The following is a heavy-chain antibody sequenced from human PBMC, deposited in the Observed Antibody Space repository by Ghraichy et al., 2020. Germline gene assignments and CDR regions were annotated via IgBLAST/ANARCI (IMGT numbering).Heavy chain of an antibody. V-gene: IGHV3-23*01. Sequence: GYLNISCAASGFTFSSYAMSWVRQAPGKGMEWVSAITDSGSSTYYADSVKGRFTISRDNSKNTLFLQMNGLRAEDTAVYYCARSPENRKWDLLNGDYWGRGTLVTVSS. D-gene: IGHD1-26*01. CDR1: GFTFSSYA. CDR3: ARSPENRKWDLLNGDY. CDR2: ITDSGSST. J-gene: IGHJ4*02.